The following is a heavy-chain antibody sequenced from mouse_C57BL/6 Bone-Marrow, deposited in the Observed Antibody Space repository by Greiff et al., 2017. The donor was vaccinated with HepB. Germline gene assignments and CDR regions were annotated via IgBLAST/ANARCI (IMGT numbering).Heavy chain of an antibody. D-gene: IGHD1-1*01. CDR3: AREGYGSSYWWYFDV. CDR1: GYTFTAYY. V-gene: IGHV1-76*01. CDR2: IYPGSGDT. J-gene: IGHJ1*03. Sequence: QVQLQQSGAELVRPGASVKLSCKASGYTFTAYYINWVKQRPGQGLEWIARIYPGSGDTYYNEKFKGKATLTAEKSSRTAYMQLSSLTSEDSAVYVGAREGYGSSYWWYFDVWGTGTTVTVSS.